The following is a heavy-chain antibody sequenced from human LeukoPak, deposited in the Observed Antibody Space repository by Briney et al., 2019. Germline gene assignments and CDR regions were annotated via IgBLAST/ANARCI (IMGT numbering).Heavy chain of an antibody. CDR3: ARAGDIVVVPAALDY. V-gene: IGHV1-69*05. CDR1: GGTFSSYA. CDR2: IIPIFGTA. Sequence: SVKVSCKASGGTFSSYAISWVRQAPGQGLEWMGGIIPIFGTANYAQKFQGRVTITTDESTSIAYMELSSLRSEDTAVYYCARAGDIVVVPAALDYWGQGTLVTVSS. J-gene: IGHJ4*02. D-gene: IGHD2-2*01.